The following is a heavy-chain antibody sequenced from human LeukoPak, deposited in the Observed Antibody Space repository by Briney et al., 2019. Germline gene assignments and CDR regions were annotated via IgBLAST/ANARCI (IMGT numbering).Heavy chain of an antibody. J-gene: IGHJ4*02. CDR3: ARGLCGGDCYDY. V-gene: IGHV3-21*01. D-gene: IGHD2-21*01. Sequence: GGSLRLSCAASGFTFSSYHINWVRQAPGKGLEWVSSISYNSENVYYADSVKGRFTISRDNAKNSLYLQMNSLRAEDTAVYYCARGLCGGDCYDYWGQGTLVTVSS. CDR2: ISYNSENV. CDR1: GFTFSSYH.